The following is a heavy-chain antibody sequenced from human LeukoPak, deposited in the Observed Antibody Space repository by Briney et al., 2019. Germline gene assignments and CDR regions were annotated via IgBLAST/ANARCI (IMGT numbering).Heavy chain of an antibody. D-gene: IGHD3-3*01. J-gene: IGHJ5*02. Sequence: SVKVSCKASGGTFSSYAISWVRQAPGRGLEWMGGIIPIFGTANYAQKFQGRVTITADESTSTAYMELSSLRSEDTAVYYCARGIPRFWSGYYFDGGWFDPWGQGTLDTVSS. CDR3: ARGIPRFWSGYYFDGGWFDP. CDR2: IIPIFGTA. V-gene: IGHV1-69*13. CDR1: GGTFSSYA.